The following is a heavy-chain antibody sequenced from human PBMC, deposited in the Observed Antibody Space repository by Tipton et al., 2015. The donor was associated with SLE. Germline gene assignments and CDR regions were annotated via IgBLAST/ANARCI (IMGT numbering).Heavy chain of an antibody. V-gene: IGHV3-30*03. CDR1: GFTFSSYW. CDR3: ARDLSSSWYDYYYYMDV. CDR2: IGYAGGDI. D-gene: IGHD6-13*01. Sequence: SLRLSCAASGFTFSSYWMSWVRQAPGKGLEWVAVIGYAGGDIYYAASVKGRFTISRDNSKNTLYLQMNSLRVEDTAVYYCARDLSSSWYDYYYYMDVWGKGTTVTVSS. J-gene: IGHJ6*03.